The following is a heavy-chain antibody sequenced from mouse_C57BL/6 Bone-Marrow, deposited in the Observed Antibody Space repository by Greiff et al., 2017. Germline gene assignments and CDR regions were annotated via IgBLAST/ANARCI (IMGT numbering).Heavy chain of an antibody. V-gene: IGHV1-69*01. D-gene: IGHD2-1*01. Sequence: QVQLQQPGAELVMPGASVKLSCKASGYTFTSYWMHWVKQRPGQGLEWIGEIDPSDSYTNYNQQFKGKSTLTVDKSSSTAYMQLSSLTSEDSAVYYCARCYYGNYYFDYWGQGTTLTVSS. CDR2: IDPSDSYT. CDR3: ARCYYGNYYFDY. CDR1: GYTFTSYW. J-gene: IGHJ2*01.